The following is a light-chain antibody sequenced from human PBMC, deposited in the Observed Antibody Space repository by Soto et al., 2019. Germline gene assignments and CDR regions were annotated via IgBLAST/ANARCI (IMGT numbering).Light chain of an antibody. V-gene: IGKV3-20*01. CDR3: QQYGSSPRT. J-gene: IGKJ1*01. CDR1: QSVSSTY. Sequence: EIVLTQSPATLSLSPGVRAXRSXKASQSVSSTYLAWYQQQTGQAPRLLIYGASSRATDISDRFSGSGSATDFTLTISRLEPDDFAVYYCQQYGSSPRTFGQGTKVDNK. CDR2: GAS.